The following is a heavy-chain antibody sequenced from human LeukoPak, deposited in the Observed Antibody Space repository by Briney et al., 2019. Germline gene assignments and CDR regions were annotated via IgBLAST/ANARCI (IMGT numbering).Heavy chain of an antibody. CDR1: GFTFSSYS. CDR2: ISSSSSYI. J-gene: IGHJ4*02. CDR3: ASQSVNAGHGYNG. D-gene: IGHD5-24*01. Sequence: GGSLRLSCAASGFTFSSYSMNWVRQAPGKGLEWVSSISSSSSYIYYADSVKGRFTFSRDNAKNSLYLQMNSLRAEDTAVYYCASQSVNAGHGYNGWGQGTLVTVSS. V-gene: IGHV3-21*01.